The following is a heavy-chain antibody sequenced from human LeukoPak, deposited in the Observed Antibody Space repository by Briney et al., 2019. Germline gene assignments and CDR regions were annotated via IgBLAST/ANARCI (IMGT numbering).Heavy chain of an antibody. CDR1: GYTFTGYY. D-gene: IGHD3-22*01. CDR3: ARDLGYYDRLDQFDC. Sequence: ASVKVSCKASGYTFTGYYIRWVRQAPGQGLEWMGWINPNSGGTNSAQQFQGRVTLTRDTSISTAYMELSRLRSDDTAVYYCARDLGYYDRLDQFDCWGQGTLVTVSS. J-gene: IGHJ4*02. CDR2: INPNSGGT. V-gene: IGHV1-2*02.